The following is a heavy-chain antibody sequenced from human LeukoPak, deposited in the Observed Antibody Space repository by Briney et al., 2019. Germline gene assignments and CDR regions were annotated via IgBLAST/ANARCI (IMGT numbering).Heavy chain of an antibody. CDR1: GGSFSGYY. CDR2: INHSRST. V-gene: IGHV4-34*01. CDR3: AILDIVATSDY. J-gene: IGHJ4*02. D-gene: IGHD5-12*01. Sequence: SETLSLTCAVYGGSFSGYYWSWIRQPPGKGLEWIGEINHSRSTNYNPSLKSRVTISVDTSKNQFSLKLSSVTAADTAVYYCAILDIVATSDYWGQGTLVTVSS.